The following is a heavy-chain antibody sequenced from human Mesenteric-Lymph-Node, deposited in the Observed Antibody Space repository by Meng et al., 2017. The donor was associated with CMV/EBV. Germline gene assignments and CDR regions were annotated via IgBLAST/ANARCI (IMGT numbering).Heavy chain of an antibody. D-gene: IGHD2-2*01. V-gene: IGHV3-74*01. CDR2: ITRDGSST. Sequence: GESLKISCDASGFTFSSFWMHWVRQAPGKGLVWVSRITRDGSSTNSADSVKGRFTISRDNAKNTVYLQMNSLRADDTAVYYCARAGGLYTSYMGESYDIWGQGTTVTVSS. J-gene: IGHJ6*02. CDR1: GFTFSSFW. CDR3: ARAGGLYTSYMGESYDI.